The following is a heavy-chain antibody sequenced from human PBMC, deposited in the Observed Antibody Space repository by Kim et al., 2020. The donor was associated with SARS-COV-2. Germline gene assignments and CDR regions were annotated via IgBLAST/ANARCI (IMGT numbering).Heavy chain of an antibody. CDR1: GGSFSGYY. J-gene: IGHJ6*02. V-gene: IGHV4-34*01. D-gene: IGHD3-10*01. CDR2: INHSGST. CDR3: ARGSRYYYGSGSRPVAV. Sequence: SETLSLTCAVYGGSFSGYYWSWIRQPPGKGLEWIGEINHSGSTNYNPSLTSRVTISVYTSKNQFSLTLSSVTAADTAVYYCARGSRYYYGSGSRPVAVWGQGTTVTVSS.